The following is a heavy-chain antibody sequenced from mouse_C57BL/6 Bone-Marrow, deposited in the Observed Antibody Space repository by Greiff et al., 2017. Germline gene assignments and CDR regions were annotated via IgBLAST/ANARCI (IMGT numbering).Heavy chain of an antibody. CDR2: IYPGSGST. Sequence: QVQLQQPGAELVKPGASVKMSCKASGYTFTSYWITWVKQRPGQGLEWIGDIYPGSGSTNYNEKFKSKATLTVDKSYSTAYMQLSSLTSEDSAVYYCARITTVVSPYFDVWGTGTTVTVSS. CDR3: ARITTVVSPYFDV. V-gene: IGHV1-55*01. CDR1: GYTFTSYW. J-gene: IGHJ1*03. D-gene: IGHD1-1*01.